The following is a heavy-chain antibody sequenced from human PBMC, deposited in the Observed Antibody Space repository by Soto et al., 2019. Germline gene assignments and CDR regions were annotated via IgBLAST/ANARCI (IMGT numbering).Heavy chain of an antibody. CDR1: GYTFTSYG. D-gene: IGHD4-4*01. J-gene: IGHJ6*02. CDR2: ISAYNGNT. V-gene: IGHV1-18*04. Sequence: GASVKVSCKASGYTFTSYGISWVRQAPGQGLEWMGWISAYNGNTNYAQKLQGRVTMTTDTSTSTAYMELRSLRSGDTAVYYCARVRDLYSNYDGMDVWGQGTTVTVSS. CDR3: ARVRDLYSNYDGMDV.